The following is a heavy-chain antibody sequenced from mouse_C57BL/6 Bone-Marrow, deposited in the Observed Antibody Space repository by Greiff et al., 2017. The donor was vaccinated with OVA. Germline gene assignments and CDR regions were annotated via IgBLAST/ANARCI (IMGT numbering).Heavy chain of an antibody. D-gene: IGHD1-1*01. Sequence: QVQLQQSGAELVMPGASVKLSCKASGYTFTSYWMHWVKQRPGQGLEWIGEIDPSDSYTNYNQKFKGKSTLTVDKSSSTAYMQLSSLTSEDSAVYYCARRRDYYGLAYWGQGTLVTVSA. CDR2: IDPSDSYT. CDR1: GYTFTSYW. CDR3: ARRRDYYGLAY. V-gene: IGHV1-69*01. J-gene: IGHJ3*01.